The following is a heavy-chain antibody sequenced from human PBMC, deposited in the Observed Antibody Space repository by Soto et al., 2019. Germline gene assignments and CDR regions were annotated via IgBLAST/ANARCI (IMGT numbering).Heavy chain of an antibody. CDR1: GGSISSYY. Sequence: SETLSLTCTVSGGSISSYYWSWIRQPAGKGLEWIGRIYTSGSTNYNPSLKSRVTVSVDTSKNQFSLKLSSVTAADTAVYYCARDGYYGALGYYYYGMDVWGQGTTVTGS. J-gene: IGHJ6*02. D-gene: IGHD3-22*01. CDR3: ARDGYYGALGYYYYGMDV. CDR2: IYTSGST. V-gene: IGHV4-4*07.